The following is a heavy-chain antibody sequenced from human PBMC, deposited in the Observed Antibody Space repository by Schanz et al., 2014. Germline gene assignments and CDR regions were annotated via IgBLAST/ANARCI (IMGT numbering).Heavy chain of an antibody. Sequence: EEQLVESGGGLVQPGGSLRLSCAASGFTFSTSTMHWVRQAPGKGLEWVSFIYIGGNTYYADSVKGRFTISRDNSKNTLYLQMNSLRAEDTAVYYCAKGRFGELSAFDIWGQGTMVTVSS. CDR3: AKGRFGELSAFDI. J-gene: IGHJ3*02. CDR2: IYIGGNT. CDR1: GFTFSTST. V-gene: IGHV3-66*01. D-gene: IGHD3-10*01.